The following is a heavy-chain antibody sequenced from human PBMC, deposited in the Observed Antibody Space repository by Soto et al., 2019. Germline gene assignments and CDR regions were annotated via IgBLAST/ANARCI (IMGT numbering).Heavy chain of an antibody. CDR1: GGSISSYY. D-gene: IGHD3-16*01. V-gene: IGHV4-59*12. Sequence: PSETLSLTCTVSGGSISSYYWSWIRQSPGKGLEWIGYIYYSGSTNYNPSLKSRVTISVDTSKNQFSLKLSSVTAADTAVYYCAREARFLGYYYYMDVWGKGTTVTVSS. CDR3: AREARFLGYYYYMDV. CDR2: IYYSGST. J-gene: IGHJ6*03.